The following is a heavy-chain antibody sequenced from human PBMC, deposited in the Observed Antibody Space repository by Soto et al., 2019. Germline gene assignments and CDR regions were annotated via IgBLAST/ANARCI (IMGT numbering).Heavy chain of an antibody. CDR1: GGSISSGDYY. CDR2: IYYSGST. Sequence: SETLSLTCTVSGGSISSGDYYWSWIRQPPGKGLEWIGYIYYSGSTYYNPSLKSRVTISVDTSKNQFSLKLSSVTAADTAVYYCARTTSSTTQPNPRKYYYGMDVWGQGTTVTVSS. V-gene: IGHV4-30-4*01. D-gene: IGHD2-2*01. J-gene: IGHJ6*02. CDR3: ARTTSSTTQPNPRKYYYGMDV.